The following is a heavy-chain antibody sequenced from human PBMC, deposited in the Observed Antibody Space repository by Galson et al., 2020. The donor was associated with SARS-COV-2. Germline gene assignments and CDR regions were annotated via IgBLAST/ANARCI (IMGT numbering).Heavy chain of an antibody. CDR1: GGSINNDDYY. Sequence: SETLSLTCTVSGGSINNDDYYWIWLPQPTGTGLEWLGYTYYTGSAYSNPSLQGRFTISVDTSKNQFSLRVRSVTAADTAVYYCARAGADILTAYNWFDPWGQGTLVTVSS. D-gene: IGHD3-9*01. J-gene: IGHJ5*02. CDR3: ARAGADILTAYNWFDP. V-gene: IGHV4-30-4*08. CDR2: TYYTGSA.